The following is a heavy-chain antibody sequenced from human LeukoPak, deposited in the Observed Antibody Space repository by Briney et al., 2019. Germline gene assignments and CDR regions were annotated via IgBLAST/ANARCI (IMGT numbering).Heavy chain of an antibody. V-gene: IGHV4-59*12. D-gene: IGHD3-10*01. J-gene: IGHJ6*02. Sequence: PSETLSLTCTVSDGSINGYYWSWIRQPPGKGLDWIGYMYSGGTTNYSPSLKSRVTISEDMSKNQFSLKLSSVTAADTAVYYCARDPRGDYYYGMDVWGQGTTVTVSS. CDR2: MYSGGTT. CDR1: DGSINGYY. CDR3: ARDPRGDYYYGMDV.